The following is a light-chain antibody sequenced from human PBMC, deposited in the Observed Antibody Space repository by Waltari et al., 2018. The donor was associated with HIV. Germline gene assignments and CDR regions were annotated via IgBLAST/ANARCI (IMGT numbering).Light chain of an antibody. CDR2: DAS. CDR1: QTVSSS. Sequence: EIVLTQSPATLSLSPGERATLSCRASQTVSSSLAWYQQRPGQAPRLLIYDASIRAAGIPARLRGSGAGTDFSLTITGLEPEDSAVYYCLQRSVWRLFTFGQGTTLEIK. J-gene: IGKJ2*01. V-gene: IGKV3-11*01. CDR3: LQRSVWRLFT.